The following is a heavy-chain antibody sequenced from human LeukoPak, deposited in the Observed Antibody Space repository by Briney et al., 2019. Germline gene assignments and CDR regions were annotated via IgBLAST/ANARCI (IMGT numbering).Heavy chain of an antibody. J-gene: IGHJ5*02. V-gene: IGHV3-66*01. D-gene: IGHD3-10*01. CDR2: IHNSGST. Sequence: GGSLRLSCAASGFTVSYNFMSWVRQAPGKGLAWVSVIHNSGSTFYADSVKGRFTISRDNAKNSLYLQMNSLRAEDTAVYYCAREELLWFGELLWTNWFGPWGQGTLVTVSS. CDR3: AREELLWFGELLWTNWFGP. CDR1: GFTVSYNF.